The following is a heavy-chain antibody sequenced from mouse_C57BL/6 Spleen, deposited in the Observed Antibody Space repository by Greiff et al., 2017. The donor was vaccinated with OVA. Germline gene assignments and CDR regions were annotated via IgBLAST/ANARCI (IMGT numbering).Heavy chain of an antibody. Sequence: EVKLEESGGDLVKPGGSLKLSCAASGFTFSSYGMSWVRQTPDKRLEWVATISSGGSYTYYPDSVKGRFTISRDNAKNTLYLQMSSLKSEDTAMYYCARGYGNYAMDYWGQGTSVTVSS. J-gene: IGHJ4*01. D-gene: IGHD2-1*01. CDR3: ARGYGNYAMDY. CDR2: ISSGGSYT. V-gene: IGHV5-6*02. CDR1: GFTFSSYG.